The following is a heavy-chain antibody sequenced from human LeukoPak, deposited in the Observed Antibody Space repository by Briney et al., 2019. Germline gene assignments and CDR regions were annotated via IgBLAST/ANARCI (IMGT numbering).Heavy chain of an antibody. CDR3: ARQGMDGETDQYYFDY. Sequence: PSETLSLTCTVSGGSISSSSYYWGRLRQPPGMGLEGIGRIYYSGSTYYNPSLKSRVTISVDTSKNQFSLKLSSVTAADAAVYYCARQGMDGETDQYYFDYWGQGTLVTVSS. CDR1: GGSISSSSYY. V-gene: IGHV4-39*01. D-gene: IGHD2-2*03. J-gene: IGHJ4*02. CDR2: IYYSGST.